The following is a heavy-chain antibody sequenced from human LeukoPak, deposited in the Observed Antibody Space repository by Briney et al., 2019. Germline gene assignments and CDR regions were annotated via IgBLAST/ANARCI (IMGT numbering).Heavy chain of an antibody. CDR3: ARDLGFDY. Sequence: PGGSLRLSCAASGFTFSSYSMNWVRQAPGKGLEWVSFITSSTTNIYYADSVKGRFTISRDNAQDSLYLHMSSLRDEDTAVYYCARDLGFDYWGQGTQVTVSS. CDR1: GFTFSSYS. CDR2: ITSSTTNI. J-gene: IGHJ4*02. V-gene: IGHV3-48*02.